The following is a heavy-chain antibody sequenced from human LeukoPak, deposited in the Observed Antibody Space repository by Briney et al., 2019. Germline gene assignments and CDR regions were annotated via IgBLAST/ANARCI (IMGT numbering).Heavy chain of an antibody. V-gene: IGHV3-7*03. CDR3: ASGRVTAVY. J-gene: IGHJ4*02. CDR1: GFTLSNAW. D-gene: IGHD2-21*02. Sequence: GGSLRLSCAASGFTLSNAWMSWVRQAPGKGQEWVASVNQDGGEKNYVDSVKGRFTISRDNAKNSLYLQMNSLRTEDTAVYYCASGRVTAVYWGQGTLVTVSS. CDR2: VNQDGGEK.